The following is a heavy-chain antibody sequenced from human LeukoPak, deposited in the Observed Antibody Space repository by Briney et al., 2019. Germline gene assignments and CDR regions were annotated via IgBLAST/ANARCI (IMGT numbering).Heavy chain of an antibody. CDR2: INPSGGSSGAT. CDR3: AREHATSALDH. J-gene: IGHJ5*02. D-gene: IGHD2-2*01. CDR1: GYTFSSHY. Sequence: ASVKVSCKTSGYTFSSHYWHWVRQAPGQGLEWIGIINPSGGSSGATTYAQKFRGRVSMTRDMSTNTVYMEMSSLRSEDTAVYHCAREHATSALDHWGQGTLVTVSS. V-gene: IGHV1-46*01.